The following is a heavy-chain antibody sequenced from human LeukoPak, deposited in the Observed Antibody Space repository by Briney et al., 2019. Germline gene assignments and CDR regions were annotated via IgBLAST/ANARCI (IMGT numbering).Heavy chain of an antibody. J-gene: IGHJ6*02. V-gene: IGHV4-59*01. CDR2: ISYSGST. CDR1: GGSISSYY. D-gene: IGHD3-10*01. Sequence: SETLSLTCTVSGGSISSYYWSWIRQPPGKGLEWIGYISYSGSTNYSPSLKSRVTISVDTSKDQFSLKLSSVTAADTAVYYCARQGFAFYHYYGMDVWGQGTTVTVSS. CDR3: ARQGFAFYHYYGMDV.